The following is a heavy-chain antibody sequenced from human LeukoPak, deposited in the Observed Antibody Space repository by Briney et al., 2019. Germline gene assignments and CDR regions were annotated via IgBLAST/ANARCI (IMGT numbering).Heavy chain of an antibody. CDR2: INHSGST. J-gene: IGHJ4*02. CDR3: AREGPKGHDY. V-gene: IGHV4-34*01. CDR1: GGSFSGYY. Sequence: SETLSLTCVVYGGSFSGYYWSWIRQPPGKGLEWIGEINHSGSTNYNPSLKSRVTISVDTTKNQFSLKLSSVTAADTAVYYCAREGPKGHDYWGQGTLVTVSS.